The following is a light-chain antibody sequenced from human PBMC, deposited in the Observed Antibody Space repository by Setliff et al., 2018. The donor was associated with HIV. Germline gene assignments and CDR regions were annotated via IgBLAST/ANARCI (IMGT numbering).Light chain of an antibody. CDR2: YDD. CDR3: AVWDDSLNGRV. Sequence: SALTQTPSVSEAPRQRVTISCSGSNSNIGNNAVNWYQQLPGKAPRLLIYYDDLLPSGVSDRFSGSKSGTSASLAISGLQSEDEADYYCAVWDDSLNGRVFGGGTKGTVL. J-gene: IGLJ3*02. CDR1: NSNIGNNA. V-gene: IGLV1-36*01.